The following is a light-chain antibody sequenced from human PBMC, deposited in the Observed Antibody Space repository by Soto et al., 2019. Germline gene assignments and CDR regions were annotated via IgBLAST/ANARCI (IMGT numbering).Light chain of an antibody. V-gene: IGKV3-20*01. CDR3: HQYDRSPRT. CDR2: ATS. Sequence: EIVLTQSQGTLSLSPGEKATLSCRASQAARSNYLAWYQQKPGQAPRLVMFATSSAGTAIPDRFSGGGSGTDFTLTISRLEPEDFAVYYCHQYDRSPRTFGQGTKVDIK. J-gene: IGKJ1*01. CDR1: QAARSNY.